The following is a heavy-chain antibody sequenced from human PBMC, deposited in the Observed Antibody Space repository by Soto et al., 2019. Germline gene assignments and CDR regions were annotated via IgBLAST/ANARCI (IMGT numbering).Heavy chain of an antibody. CDR2: ISGGGDTT. Sequence: PGGSLRLSCAASGFTFSRYGISWIRLSPGKGLEWVSVISGGGDTTYYTPSVKGRFTISRDDFRNTLYLQMNSLRTEDTAIYYCAKLRDFVVLPAGILDYWGPGTLVTVSS. CDR1: GFTFSRYG. CDR3: AKLRDFVVLPAGILDY. D-gene: IGHD2-8*01. J-gene: IGHJ4*02. V-gene: IGHV3-23*01.